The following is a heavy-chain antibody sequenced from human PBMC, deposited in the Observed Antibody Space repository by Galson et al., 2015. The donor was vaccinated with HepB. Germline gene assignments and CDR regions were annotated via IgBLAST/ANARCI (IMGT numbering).Heavy chain of an antibody. Sequence: SLRLSCAASGFTFSSYAMHWVRQAPGKGLAWVAVISYDDSNKYYADSVQGRFTISRDNSKNTLYLQMNSLRAEDTAVYYCARGSYDILTGYPDYYYYGMDGWGQGTTVTVSS. CDR1: GFTFSSYA. CDR3: ARGSYDILTGYPDYYYYGMDG. CDR2: ISYDDSNK. V-gene: IGHV3-30*04. D-gene: IGHD3-9*01. J-gene: IGHJ6*02.